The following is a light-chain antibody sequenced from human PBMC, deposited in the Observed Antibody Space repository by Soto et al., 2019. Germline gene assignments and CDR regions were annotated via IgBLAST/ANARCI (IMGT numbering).Light chain of an antibody. CDR2: GAS. V-gene: IGKV3-20*01. J-gene: IGKJ1*01. Sequence: EIVLTQSPGTLSLSQGERATLSCRASQSVSSSYLAWYQQKPGQAPRLLIYGASSRATGIPDRFSGGGSGTDFTLTISRLEPEDFAVYYCQQYGSSPRTFGQGTQGEIK. CDR3: QQYGSSPRT. CDR1: QSVSSSY.